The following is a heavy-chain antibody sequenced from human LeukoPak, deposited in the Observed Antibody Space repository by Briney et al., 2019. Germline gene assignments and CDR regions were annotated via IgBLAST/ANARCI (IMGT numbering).Heavy chain of an antibody. V-gene: IGHV4-59*01. D-gene: IGHD3-3*01. CDR3: ARVVAPAYYDFWSGYQFYYYGMDV. CDR1: GGSISSYY. CDR2: IYYSGST. Sequence: PSETLSLTCTVSGGSISSYYWSWIRQPPGKGLEWIGYIYYSGSTNYNPSLKTRVTISVDTSKNQFSLKLSSVTAADTAVYYCARVVAPAYYDFWSGYQFYYYGMDVWGQGTTVTVSS. J-gene: IGHJ6*02.